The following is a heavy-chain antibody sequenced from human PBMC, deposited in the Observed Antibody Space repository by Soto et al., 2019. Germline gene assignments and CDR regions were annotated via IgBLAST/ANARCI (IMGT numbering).Heavy chain of an antibody. Sequence: QGQLVQSGAEVKKPGASVKLSCKASGFTFSNYGLHWVRQAPGQGLEWLGWVSANNGHTNYAQNLQGRVSMTTDTTTSTAYMELRGLTFDDTAVYYCARDIESVTAKHFFYYYAMDVWGQGTTVTVSS. CDR3: ARDIESVTAKHFFYYYAMDV. D-gene: IGHD2-8*01. V-gene: IGHV1-18*01. J-gene: IGHJ6*02. CDR2: VSANNGHT. CDR1: GFTFSNYG.